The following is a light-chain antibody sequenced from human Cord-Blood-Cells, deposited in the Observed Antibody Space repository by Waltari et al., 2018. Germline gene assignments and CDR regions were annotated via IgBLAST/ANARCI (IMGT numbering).Light chain of an antibody. CDR1: ALPQQY. Sequence: SYELTQPPSVSVSPAQTARITCSGDALPQQYAYWYQQKPGQAPVLVIYKDSERPSGIPERFSGSSSGTTVTLTISGVQAEDEADYYCQSADSSGTYPVFGGGTKLTVL. V-gene: IGLV3-25*03. CDR3: QSADSSGTYPV. CDR2: KDS. J-gene: IGLJ3*02.